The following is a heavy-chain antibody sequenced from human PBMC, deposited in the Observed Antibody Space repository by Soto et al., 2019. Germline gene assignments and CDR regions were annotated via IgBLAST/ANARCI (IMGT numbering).Heavy chain of an antibody. V-gene: IGHV3-53*04. Sequence: EVQLVESGGGLVQPGGSLRLSCAASGFTVSSNYMSWVRQAPGKGLEWVSVIYSGGSTYYADSVKGRFTISRHNSKNTLYLQLNSLRAEDTAVYYCARDHSAYDGTYAFDIWGQGTMVTVSS. CDR1: GFTVSSNY. D-gene: IGHD5-12*01. J-gene: IGHJ3*02. CDR2: IYSGGST. CDR3: ARDHSAYDGTYAFDI.